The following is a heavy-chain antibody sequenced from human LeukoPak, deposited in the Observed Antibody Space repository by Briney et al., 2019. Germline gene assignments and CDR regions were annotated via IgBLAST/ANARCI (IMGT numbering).Heavy chain of an antibody. D-gene: IGHD3-10*01. J-gene: IGHJ5*02. V-gene: IGHV3-7*01. CDR3: AFDGSGSYYNPNWFDP. CDR2: IKQDGSEK. Sequence: PGGSLRLSCAASGFTFSSYWMSWVRQAPGKGLEWVANIKQDGSEKYYVDSVKGRFTISRDNAKNSLYLQMNSLRAEDTAVYYCAFDGSGSYYNPNWFDPWGQGTLVTVSS. CDR1: GFTFSSYW.